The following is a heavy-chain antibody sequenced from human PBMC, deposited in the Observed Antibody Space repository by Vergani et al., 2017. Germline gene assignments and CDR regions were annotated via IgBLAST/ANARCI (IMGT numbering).Heavy chain of an antibody. Sequence: QVQLVQSGAEVKKPGASVKVSCKVSGYTLTELSMHWVRQAPGKGLEWMGGFDPEDGETIYAQKFQGRVTMTEDTSTDTAYMGLSSLRSEDTAVYYCASQYYGSGKGYYYYYYMDVWGKGTTVTVSS. V-gene: IGHV1-24*01. J-gene: IGHJ6*03. CDR1: GYTLTELS. CDR3: ASQYYGSGKGYYYYYYMDV. CDR2: FDPEDGET. D-gene: IGHD3-10*01.